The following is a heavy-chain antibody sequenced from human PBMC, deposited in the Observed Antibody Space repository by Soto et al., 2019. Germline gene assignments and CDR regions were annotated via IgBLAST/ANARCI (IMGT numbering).Heavy chain of an antibody. D-gene: IGHD3-22*01. CDR1: GFSLMFIF. V-gene: IGHV3-66*01. Sequence: GGSLRLSCAASGFSLMFIFLSCVCQAPGKGLNWVPVIYAGGYTHYADSVEGRFTISRDNSNNMLYLQMNSLRAEDTAVYYCVREKVTMIVEFYYFDYWGQGTRVTVS. CDR2: IYAGGYT. CDR3: VREKVTMIVEFYYFDY. J-gene: IGHJ4*02.